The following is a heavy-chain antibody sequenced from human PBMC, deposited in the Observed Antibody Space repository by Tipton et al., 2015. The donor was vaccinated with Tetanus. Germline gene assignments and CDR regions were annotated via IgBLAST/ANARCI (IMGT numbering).Heavy chain of an antibody. CDR2: IHPSGIST. Sequence: QSGAEVKKPGASVKVSCKASGHTFTGNYMHWVRQAPGQGLEWMGIIHPSGISTRYAQKFQGRVTLTRDTSTSTIYMELSSLRSEDTAVYYCATHPDYGEGYWGQGTLVTVSS. J-gene: IGHJ4*02. V-gene: IGHV1-46*01. CDR1: GHTFTGNY. D-gene: IGHD4-17*01. CDR3: ATHPDYGEGY.